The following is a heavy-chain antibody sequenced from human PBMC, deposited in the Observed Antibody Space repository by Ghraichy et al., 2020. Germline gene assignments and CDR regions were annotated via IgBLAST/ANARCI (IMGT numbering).Heavy chain of an antibody. CDR2: ISGSADST. J-gene: IGHJ4*02. CDR3: AKVRGGVSLRFRYFDF. V-gene: IGHV3-23*01. Sequence: GGSLRLSCAASGFDFSSYVMTWVRQAPGKGLEWVSGISGSADSTYYADSVKGRYTISRDNSKNTLSLQMNSLRAEDTAVYYCAKVRGGVSLRFRYFDFWGQGTLVTVSS. CDR1: GFDFSSYV. D-gene: IGHD3-3*01.